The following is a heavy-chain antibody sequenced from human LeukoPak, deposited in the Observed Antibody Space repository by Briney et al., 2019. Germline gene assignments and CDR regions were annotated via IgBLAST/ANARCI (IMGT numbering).Heavy chain of an antibody. V-gene: IGHV1-58*01. D-gene: IGHD6-13*01. J-gene: IGHJ5*02. CDR3: ARGAVSSSWEGSYNWFDP. CDR1: GFTFTSSA. CDR2: IVVGSGNT. Sequence: SVKVSCKASGFTFTSSAVQWVRQARGQRLEWIGWIVVGSGNTNYAQKFQERVTITRDMSTSTAYMELSSLRSEDTAVYYCARGAVSSSWEGSYNWFDPWGQGTLVTVSS.